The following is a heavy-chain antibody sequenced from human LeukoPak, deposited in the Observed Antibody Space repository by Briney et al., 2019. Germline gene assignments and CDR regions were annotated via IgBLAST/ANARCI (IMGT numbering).Heavy chain of an antibody. D-gene: IGHD1-26*01. V-gene: IGHV3-48*04. CDR1: GFTFSSYS. CDR2: ISSSSSTI. CDR3: ARLYSGSSSYYYYGMDV. Sequence: PGGSLGLSCAASGFTFSSYSMNWVRQAPGKGLEWVSYISSSSSTIYYADSVKGRFTISRDNAKNSLYLQMNSLRAEDTAVYYCARLYSGSSSYYYYGMDVWGQGTTVTVSS. J-gene: IGHJ6*02.